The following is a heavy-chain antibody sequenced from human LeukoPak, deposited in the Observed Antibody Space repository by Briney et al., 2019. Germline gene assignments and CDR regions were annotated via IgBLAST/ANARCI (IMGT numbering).Heavy chain of an antibody. CDR3: VKDRFATMNRGGAFQYYGMDV. J-gene: IGHJ6*02. CDR1: GGTFSSYA. CDR2: IIPIFGTA. V-gene: IGHV1-69*13. D-gene: IGHD3-10*01. Sequence: ASVKVSCKASGGTFSSYAISWVRQAPGQGLEWMGGIIPIFGTANYAQKFQGRVTITADESTSTAYMELSSLRAEDTAVYYCVKDRFATMNRGGAFQYYGMDVWGQGTTVSVSS.